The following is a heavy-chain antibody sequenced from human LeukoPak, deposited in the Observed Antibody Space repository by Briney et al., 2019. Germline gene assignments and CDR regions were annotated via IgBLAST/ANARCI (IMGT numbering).Heavy chain of an antibody. CDR3: ARVWGSGSYFLGRLDC. J-gene: IGHJ4*02. D-gene: IGHD3-10*01. V-gene: IGHV3-48*02. CDR1: GFTFSSYS. CDR2: ISSSSSTI. Sequence: GGSLRLSCAASGFTFSSYSMNWVGHAPGKGLEGVSYISSSSSTIYYADSVKGRFTISRDNAKNSLYLQMNSLRDEDTAVYYCARVWGSGSYFLGRLDCWGQGTLVTVSS.